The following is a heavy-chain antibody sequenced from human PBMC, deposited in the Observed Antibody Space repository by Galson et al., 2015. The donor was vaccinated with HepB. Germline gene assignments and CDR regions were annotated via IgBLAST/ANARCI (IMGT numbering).Heavy chain of an antibody. D-gene: IGHD3-3*01. CDR1: GYTFTDYV. CDR2: MNTNTGKP. CDR3: ARSPLRFLDWLPYYDYYYMDV. V-gene: IGHV7-4-1*02. Sequence: VKVSCKASGYTFTDYVVNWVRQAPGQGLEWMGWMNTNTGKPTYAPGFAGRFVFSLDTSVTTAYLQISSLETDDTAVYYCARSPLRFLDWLPYYDYYYMDVWGEGTTVTVAS. J-gene: IGHJ6*03.